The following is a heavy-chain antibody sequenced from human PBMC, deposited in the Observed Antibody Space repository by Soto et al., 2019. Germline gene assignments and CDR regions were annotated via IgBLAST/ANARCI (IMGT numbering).Heavy chain of an antibody. Sequence: PGGSLRLSCTASGFTFGDYAMSWVRQAPGKGLEWVGFIRSKAYGGTTEYAASVKGRFTISRDDSKSIAYLQMNSLETEDTAVYYCTREGIRYYYDSSGYYTPDYWRQGTLVTVSS. CDR2: IRSKAYGGTT. J-gene: IGHJ4*02. CDR1: GFTFGDYA. CDR3: TREGIRYYYDSSGYYTPDY. D-gene: IGHD3-22*01. V-gene: IGHV3-49*04.